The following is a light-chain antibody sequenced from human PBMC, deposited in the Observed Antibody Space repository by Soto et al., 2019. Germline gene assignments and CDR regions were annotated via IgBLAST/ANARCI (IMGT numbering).Light chain of an antibody. J-gene: IGKJ5*01. CDR1: QSVSSSY. CDR3: QPYASSPQT. Sequence: EIGVTQSPGTLSLSPGERATLSCRARQSVSSSYLAWYQQKPGQAPRLLIYGASSRATGIPDRFSGSGSGTDFTITISRLEPEDFAVYYCQPYASSPQTFGQGTRLQIK. V-gene: IGKV3-20*01. CDR2: GAS.